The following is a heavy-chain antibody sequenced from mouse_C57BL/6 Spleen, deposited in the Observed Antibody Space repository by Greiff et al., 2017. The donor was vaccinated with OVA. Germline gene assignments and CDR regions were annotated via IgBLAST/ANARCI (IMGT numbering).Heavy chain of an antibody. CDR2: IRSKSNNYAT. V-gene: IGHV10-1*01. CDR1: GFSFNTYA. D-gene: IGHD2-3*01. J-gene: IGHJ3*01. CDR3: VIDGYYDGFAY. Sequence: EVHLVESGGGLVQPKGSLKLSCAASGFSFNTYAMNWVRQAPGKGLEWVARIRSKSNNYATYYADSVKDRFTISRDDSESMLYLQMNNLKTEDTAMYYCVIDGYYDGFAYWGQGTLVTVSA.